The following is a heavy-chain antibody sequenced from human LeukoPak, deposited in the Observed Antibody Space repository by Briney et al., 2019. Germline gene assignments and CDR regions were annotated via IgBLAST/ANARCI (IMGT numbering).Heavy chain of an antibody. Sequence: GGSLRLSCEASGFTFSSYSMNWVRQAPGKGLEWVSSISSSSSYIYYADSLKGRFTISRDNAKNSLYLQMNSLRAEDTAVYYCARDQTYYDFWSGYVSYYYYYYMDVWGKGTTVTVSS. CDR3: ARDQTYYDFWSGYVSYYYYYYMDV. CDR2: ISSSSSYI. V-gene: IGHV3-21*01. CDR1: GFTFSSYS. J-gene: IGHJ6*03. D-gene: IGHD3-3*01.